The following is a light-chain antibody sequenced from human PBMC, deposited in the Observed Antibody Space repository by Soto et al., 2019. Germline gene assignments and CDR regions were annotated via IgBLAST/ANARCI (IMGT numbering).Light chain of an antibody. CDR2: GAS. Sequence: EIVLTQSPGTLSLSPGESATLSGRASQSVSSSYLAWYQHKPGQAPRLLIYGASSRATGIPDRFSGSGSGTDFTLTISRLEPEDFAVYYCQQYGSSPPVTVGQGTKVDIK. CDR3: QQYGSSPPVT. V-gene: IGKV3-20*01. J-gene: IGKJ1*01. CDR1: QSVSSSY.